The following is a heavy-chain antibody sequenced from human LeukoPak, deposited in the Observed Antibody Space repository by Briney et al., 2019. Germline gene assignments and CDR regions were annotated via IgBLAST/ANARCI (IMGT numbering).Heavy chain of an antibody. D-gene: IGHD3-22*01. Sequence: ASVKVSCKASGGTFSSYTISWVRQAPGQGLEWMGGIIPIFGTANYAQKFQGRVTITTDESTSTAYMELSSLRSEDTAVYYCARGYDSSGYYYDWFDPWGQGTLVTVSS. CDR3: ARGYDSSGYYYDWFDP. CDR2: IIPIFGTA. J-gene: IGHJ5*02. V-gene: IGHV1-69*05. CDR1: GGTFSSYT.